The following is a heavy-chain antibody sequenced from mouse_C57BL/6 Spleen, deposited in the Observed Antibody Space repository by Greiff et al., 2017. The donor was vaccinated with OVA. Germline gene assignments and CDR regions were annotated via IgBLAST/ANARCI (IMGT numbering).Heavy chain of an antibody. V-gene: IGHV1-54*01. CDR3: ARCRWTYYGSSYDYFDY. J-gene: IGHJ2*01. D-gene: IGHD1-1*01. CDR1: GYAFTNYL. Sequence: VMLVESGAELVRPGTSVKVSCKASGYAFTNYLIEWVKQRPGQGLEWIGVINPGSGGTNYNEKFKGKATLTADKSSSTAYMQLSSLTSEDTAVYFCARCRWTYYGSSYDYFDYWGQGTTLTVSS. CDR2: INPGSGGT.